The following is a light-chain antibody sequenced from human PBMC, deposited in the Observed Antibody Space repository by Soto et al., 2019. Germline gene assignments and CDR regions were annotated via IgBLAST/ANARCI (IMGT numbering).Light chain of an antibody. CDR2: TDN. V-gene: IGLV1-44*01. J-gene: IGLJ3*02. CDR3: AAWDDSLSGWV. CDR1: TANIGSNY. Sequence: QSVLTQPPSASGTPGQRVTISCSGSTANIGSNYVNWYQQLPGAAPKLLIYTDNRRPSGVPDRFSGSKSGTSASLAISGLQSEDEADYHCAAWDDSLSGWVFGGGTKLTVL.